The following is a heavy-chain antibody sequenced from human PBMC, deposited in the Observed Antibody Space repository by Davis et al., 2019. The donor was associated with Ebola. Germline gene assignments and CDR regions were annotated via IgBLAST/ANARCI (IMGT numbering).Heavy chain of an antibody. J-gene: IGHJ5*02. V-gene: IGHV4-59*01. Sequence: GSLRLSCTVSGGSISSYYWSWIRQPPGKGLEWIGYIYYSGSTNYNPSLKSRVTISVDTSKNQFSLKLSSVTAADTAVYYCARVDYDFWSGYYGNNWFDPWGQGTLVTVSS. CDR1: GGSISSYY. D-gene: IGHD3-3*01. CDR3: ARVDYDFWSGYYGNNWFDP. CDR2: IYYSGST.